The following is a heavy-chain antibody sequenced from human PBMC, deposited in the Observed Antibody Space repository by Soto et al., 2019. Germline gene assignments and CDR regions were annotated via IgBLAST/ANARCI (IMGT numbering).Heavy chain of an antibody. J-gene: IGHJ4*02. CDR1: GFTFSSYA. D-gene: IGHD3-10*01. Sequence: PGGSLRLSCAASGFTFSSYAMSWVRQAPGKGLEWVSAISGSGGSTYYADSVKGRFTISRDNSKNTLYLQMDSLRAEDTAVYYCASGGILDRYYYGSRLDYWGQGTLVTVSS. CDR3: ASGGILDRYYYGSRLDY. V-gene: IGHV3-23*01. CDR2: ISGSGGST.